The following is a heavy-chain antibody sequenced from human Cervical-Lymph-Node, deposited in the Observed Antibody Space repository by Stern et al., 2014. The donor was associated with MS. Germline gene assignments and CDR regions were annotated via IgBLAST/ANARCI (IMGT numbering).Heavy chain of an antibody. J-gene: IGHJ6*02. V-gene: IGHV1-8*01. D-gene: IGHD5-12*01. Sequence: VQLVQSGADMKKPGASVKVSCKASGYTFSNYDVTWGRPATGQGLEWMGWINPNTGNADYAQKFQGRVTMTSNPSINTAYMELSSLRSEDTAIYYCARRMWVGYQFYGLDVWGQGTTLTVSS. CDR2: INPNTGNA. CDR1: GYTFSNYD. CDR3: ARRMWVGYQFYGLDV.